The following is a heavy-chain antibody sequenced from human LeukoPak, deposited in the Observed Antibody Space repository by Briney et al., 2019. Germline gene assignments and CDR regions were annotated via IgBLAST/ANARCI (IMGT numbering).Heavy chain of an antibody. Sequence: GGSLRLSCAASGFTFSSYAMSWVRQAPGKGLEWVSATSGSGGSTYYADSVKGRFTISRDNSKNTLYLQMNSLRAEDTAVYYCAKGYSGYDFSFDYWGQGTLVTVSS. J-gene: IGHJ4*02. CDR3: AKGYSGYDFSFDY. CDR1: GFTFSSYA. CDR2: TSGSGGST. V-gene: IGHV3-23*01. D-gene: IGHD5-12*01.